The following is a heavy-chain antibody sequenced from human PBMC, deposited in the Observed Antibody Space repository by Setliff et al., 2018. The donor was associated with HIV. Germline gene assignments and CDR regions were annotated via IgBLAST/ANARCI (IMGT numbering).Heavy chain of an antibody. Sequence: GESLKISCQSSGYSFSDYWIGWVRQMPGKGLEWMGIIFPDDSDTRYSPSFQGHVTISADKSISTAYLQWSSLKASDTAMYYCARPATYGTLDAFDIWGQGTMVTVSS. CDR1: GYSFSDYW. CDR2: IFPDDSDT. J-gene: IGHJ3*02. CDR3: ARPATYGTLDAFDI. V-gene: IGHV5-51*01. D-gene: IGHD3-10*01.